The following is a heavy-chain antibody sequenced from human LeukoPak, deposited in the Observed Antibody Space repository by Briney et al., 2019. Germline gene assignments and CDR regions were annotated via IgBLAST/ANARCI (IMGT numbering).Heavy chain of an antibody. J-gene: IGHJ4*02. CDR3: AKPDLWFGDRRVDY. CDR2: IRYDGSNK. Sequence: GGSLRLSCAASGFTFSSYGMHWVRQGPGKGLEWVAFIRYDGSNKYYADSVKGRFTISRDNSKNTLYLQMNSLRAEDTAVYYCAKPDLWFGDRRVDYWGQGTLVTVSS. V-gene: IGHV3-30*02. CDR1: GFTFSSYG. D-gene: IGHD3-10*01.